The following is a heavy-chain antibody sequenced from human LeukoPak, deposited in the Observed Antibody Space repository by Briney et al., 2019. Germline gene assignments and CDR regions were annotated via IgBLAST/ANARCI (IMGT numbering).Heavy chain of an antibody. V-gene: IGHV3-9*01. Sequence: GRSLRLSCAASGFTFDDYAMHWVRQAPGKGLEWVSGISWNSGSIGYADSVKGRLTISRDNAKNSLYLQMNSLRAEDTALYYCAKDPSYSSSSPWFDPWGQGTLVTVSS. J-gene: IGHJ5*02. CDR3: AKDPSYSSSSPWFDP. CDR1: GFTFDDYA. CDR2: ISWNSGSI. D-gene: IGHD6-6*01.